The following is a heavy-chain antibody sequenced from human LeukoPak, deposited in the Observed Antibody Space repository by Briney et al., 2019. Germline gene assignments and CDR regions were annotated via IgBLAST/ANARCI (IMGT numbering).Heavy chain of an antibody. V-gene: IGHV1-18*01. J-gene: IGHJ4*02. CDR3: ATGQDSSSLGDY. CDR1: GYTFTSYG. D-gene: IGHD6-6*01. Sequence: ASVKVSCKASGYTFTSYGISWVRQALGQGLEWMGWISAYNGNTNYAQKLKGRVTMTTDTSTSTAYMELRSLRSDDTAVYYCATGQDSSSLGDYWGQGTLVTVSS. CDR2: ISAYNGNT.